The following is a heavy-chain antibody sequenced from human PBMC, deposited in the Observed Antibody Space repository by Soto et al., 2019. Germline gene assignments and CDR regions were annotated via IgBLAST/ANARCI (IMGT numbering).Heavy chain of an antibody. CDR3: TRGGSGIAAAGTSLTIDY. CDR2: IRSKAYGGTT. D-gene: IGHD6-13*01. Sequence: GGSLRLSCTASGFTFGDYAMSWFRQAPGKGLEWVGFIRSKAYGGTTEYAASVKGRFTISRDDSKSIAYLQMNSLKTEDTAVYYCTRGGSGIAAAGTSLTIDYWGQGTLVTVSS. CDR1: GFTFGDYA. J-gene: IGHJ4*02. V-gene: IGHV3-49*03.